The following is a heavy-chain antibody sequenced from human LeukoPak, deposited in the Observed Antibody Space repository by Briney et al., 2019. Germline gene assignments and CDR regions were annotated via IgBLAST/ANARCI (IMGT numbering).Heavy chain of an antibody. J-gene: IGHJ4*02. CDR3: ATIGLP. CDR1: GFTFRSFA. V-gene: IGHV3-64*01. CDR2: ISSNGGNT. Sequence: GGSLRLSCAASGFTFRSFAMHWVRQAPGKGLEYVSGISSNGGNTFYASSVQGRFTISRDNSKNTLYLQMGSLRGDDTAVYYCATIGLPWGQGTLATVSS. D-gene: IGHD3-22*01.